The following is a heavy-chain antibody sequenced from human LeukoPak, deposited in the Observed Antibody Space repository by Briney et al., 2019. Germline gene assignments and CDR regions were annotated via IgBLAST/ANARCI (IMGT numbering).Heavy chain of an antibody. J-gene: IGHJ4*02. D-gene: IGHD6-13*01. CDR2: INHSGST. Sequence: SETLSLTCAVYGGSFSGYYWSWIRQPPGKGLEWIGEINHSGSTNYNPSLKSRVTISVDTSKNQFSLKLSSVTAADTAVYYCARVKRGYSSSWYSYDFDYWGQGTLVTVSS. V-gene: IGHV4-34*01. CDR1: GGSFSGYY. CDR3: ARVKRGYSSSWYSYDFDY.